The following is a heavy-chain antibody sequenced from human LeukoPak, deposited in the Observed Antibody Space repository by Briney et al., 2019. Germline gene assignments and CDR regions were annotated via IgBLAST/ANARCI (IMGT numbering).Heavy chain of an antibody. Sequence: GGSLRLSCAASGFTFSSYSMNWVRQAPGKGLEWVSSISSSSSYIYYADSVKGRFTISRDNAKNSLYLQMNSLRAEDTAVYYCARDDGRGGYGLDAFDIWGQGTMVTVSS. V-gene: IGHV3-21*01. CDR3: ARDDGRGGYGLDAFDI. CDR2: ISSSSSYI. J-gene: IGHJ3*02. CDR1: GFTFSSYS. D-gene: IGHD5-12*01.